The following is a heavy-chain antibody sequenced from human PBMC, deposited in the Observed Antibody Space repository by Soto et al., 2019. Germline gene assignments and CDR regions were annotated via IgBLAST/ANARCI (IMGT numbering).Heavy chain of an antibody. CDR1: GGSVSGYY. CDR2: VYYSGST. V-gene: IGHV4-59*02. D-gene: IGHD1-20*01. Sequence: SETLSLTCTVSGGSVSGYYWSWIRQPPGKGLEWIGYVYYSGSTNYNPSLRSRVTISVDTSKNHFSLKLSSVTAADTAVYYCARGGTNWKFDYWGQGTLVTVSS. J-gene: IGHJ4*02. CDR3: ARGGTNWKFDY.